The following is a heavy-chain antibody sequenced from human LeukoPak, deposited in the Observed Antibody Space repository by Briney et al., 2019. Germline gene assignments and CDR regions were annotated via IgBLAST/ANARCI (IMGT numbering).Heavy chain of an antibody. D-gene: IGHD2-2*01. CDR1: GFTVSSKY. V-gene: IGHV3-66*01. CDR2: FHSGGST. J-gene: IGHJ6*02. CDR3: ARAEDCSSTSCSHGYYGMDV. Sequence: PGGSLRLSCAASGFTVSSKYMSWVRQASGKGLEWVSVFHSGGSTYYADSVKGRFTISRDNSKNTLYLQMNSLRAEDTAVYYCARAEDCSSTSCSHGYYGMDVWGQGTTVTVSS.